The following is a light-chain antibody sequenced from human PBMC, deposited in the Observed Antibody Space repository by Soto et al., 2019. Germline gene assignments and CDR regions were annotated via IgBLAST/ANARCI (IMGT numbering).Light chain of an antibody. Sequence: EIVMTQSPATLSVSPGGRATLSCRASQSVSSNFAWYQQKPGQAPRLLIYGASTRATGIPARFSGSGSGTEFTLTISGLQSEDFAVYYCQQYNNWRPWTFGQGTNVEIK. CDR1: QSVSSN. V-gene: IGKV3-15*01. J-gene: IGKJ1*01. CDR3: QQYNNWRPWT. CDR2: GAS.